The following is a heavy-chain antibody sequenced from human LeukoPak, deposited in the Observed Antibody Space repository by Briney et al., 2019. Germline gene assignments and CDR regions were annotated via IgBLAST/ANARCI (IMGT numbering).Heavy chain of an antibody. J-gene: IGHJ4*02. CDR3: ARVEAVAGEILDY. Sequence: SETLSLTCTVSGGSISSYYWSWLRQPPGKGLEWIGYIYYSGSTNYNPSLKSRVTISVDTSKNQFSLKLSSVTAADTAVYYCARVEAVAGEILDYWGQGTLVTVSS. CDR2: IYYSGST. D-gene: IGHD6-19*01. V-gene: IGHV4-59*12. CDR1: GGSISSYY.